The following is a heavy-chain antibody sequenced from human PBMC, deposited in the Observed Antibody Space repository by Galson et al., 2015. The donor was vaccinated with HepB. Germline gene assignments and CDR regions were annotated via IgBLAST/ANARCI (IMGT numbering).Heavy chain of an antibody. D-gene: IGHD6-19*01. Sequence: SLRLSCAASGFTFSSYAMSWVRQAPGKGLEWVAVISYDGSNKYYADSVKGRFTISRDNSKNTLYLQMNSLRAEDTAVYYCARSDVFPGLAPNPIDYWGQGTLVTVSS. CDR2: ISYDGSNK. CDR1: GFTFSSYA. J-gene: IGHJ4*02. V-gene: IGHV3-30-3*01. CDR3: ARSDVFPGLAPNPIDY.